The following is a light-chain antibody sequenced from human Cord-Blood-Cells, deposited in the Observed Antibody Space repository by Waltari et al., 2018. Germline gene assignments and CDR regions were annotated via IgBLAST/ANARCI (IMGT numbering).Light chain of an antibody. CDR2: DAS. CDR3: QQRSNWPPT. V-gene: IGKV3-11*01. J-gene: IGKJ2*01. Sequence: EIVLTQSPATLSLSPGERATLSCRASQSVSSYLAWYQQKPGQAPRHLNYDASNRATGIPARFSGSGSGTDFTLTISSLEPEDFAVYYCQQRSNWPPTFGQGTKLEIK. CDR1: QSVSSY.